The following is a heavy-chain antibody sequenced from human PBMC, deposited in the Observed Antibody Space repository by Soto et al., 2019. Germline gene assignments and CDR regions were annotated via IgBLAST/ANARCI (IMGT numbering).Heavy chain of an antibody. J-gene: IGHJ4*01. V-gene: IGHV4-59*08. CDR1: NSPIGDFY. CDR2: IYYTGTT. D-gene: IGHD3-22*01. CDR3: ARLGGYYQAFDS. Sequence: SETLSLTCNVSNSPIGDFYWSWFRQPPGQGLEWVGYIYYTGTTTYNPSIRSRVDISIDASKSQFPLDLRSFTAADTAVYYCARLGGYYQAFDSWGHGALVT.